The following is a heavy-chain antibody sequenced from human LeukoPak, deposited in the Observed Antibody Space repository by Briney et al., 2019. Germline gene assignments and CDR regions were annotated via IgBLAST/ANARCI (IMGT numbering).Heavy chain of an antibody. V-gene: IGHV3-7*01. Sequence: GGSLRLSCAASGFTFSSYWMSWVRQAPGKGLEWVANIKQDGSEKYYVDSVKGRFAISRDNAKNSLYLQMNSLRAEDTAVYYCARVNRGYYFDYWGQGTLVTVSS. D-gene: IGHD7-27*01. CDR3: ARVNRGYYFDY. J-gene: IGHJ4*02. CDR2: IKQDGSEK. CDR1: GFTFSSYW.